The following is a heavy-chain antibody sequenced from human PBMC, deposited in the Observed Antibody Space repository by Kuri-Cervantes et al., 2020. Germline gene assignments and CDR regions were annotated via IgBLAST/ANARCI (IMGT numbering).Heavy chain of an antibody. CDR1: GGSISSYC. J-gene: IGHJ5*02. CDR2: IDDSVST. Sequence: SETRSLTCTVSGGSISSYCWSWIRQPPGKGLEWIGYIDDSVSTNNNPCLKSRVTISVDTSKNQSSLKLSSVTAADPAVYYGARVLGYYDRAWFDPWGQGTLVTVSS. D-gene: IGHD3-22*01. CDR3: ARVLGYYDRAWFDP. V-gene: IGHV4-59*01.